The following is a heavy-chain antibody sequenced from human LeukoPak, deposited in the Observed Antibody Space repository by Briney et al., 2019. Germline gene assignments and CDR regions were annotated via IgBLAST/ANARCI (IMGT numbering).Heavy chain of an antibody. J-gene: IGHJ6*02. CDR1: AASIRTNH. D-gene: IGHD2-8*01. CDR3: ARYINGGLDV. Sequence: SETLSLTCSVSAASIRTNHWTWIRQPAGKGLEWIGRIYNSGNTNYNPSLKSRVTMSVDTSKNQFSLKLSSVTAADTAIYYCARYINGGLDVWGQGITVTVSS. CDR2: IYNSGNT. V-gene: IGHV4-4*07.